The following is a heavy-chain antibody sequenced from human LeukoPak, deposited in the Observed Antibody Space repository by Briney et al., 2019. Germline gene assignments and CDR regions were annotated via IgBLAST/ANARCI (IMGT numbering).Heavy chain of an antibody. CDR1: GFTFSSYS. D-gene: IGHD1/OR15-1a*01. Sequence: GGSLRLSCAASGFTFSSYSMNWVRQAPGKGPEWVSSISSSSSYIYYADSVKGRFTISRDNAKNSLYLQMNSQRAEDTAVYYCARDRAGEHRDYWGQGTLVTVSS. J-gene: IGHJ4*02. CDR2: ISSSSSYI. V-gene: IGHV3-21*01. CDR3: ARDRAGEHRDY.